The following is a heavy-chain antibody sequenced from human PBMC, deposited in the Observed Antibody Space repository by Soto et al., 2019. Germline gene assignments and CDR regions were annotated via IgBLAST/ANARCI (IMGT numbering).Heavy chain of an antibody. CDR1: GGSVNSGNYY. CDR3: ARVERATATTVVDAFDI. Sequence: QVQLQQWGAGLLKPSETLSLTCAVFGGSVNSGNYYWSWIRQPPGKGLEWIGEMSHSGGTHFNPSLKSRVTISVDTSKNQVSLKMSSVTAADTALYYCARVERATATTVVDAFDIWGPGTMVTVSS. V-gene: IGHV4-34*01. CDR2: MSHSGGT. D-gene: IGHD1-1*01. J-gene: IGHJ3*02.